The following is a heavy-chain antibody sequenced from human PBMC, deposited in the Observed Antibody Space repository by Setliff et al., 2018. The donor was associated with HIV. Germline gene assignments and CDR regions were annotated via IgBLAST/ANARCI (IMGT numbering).Heavy chain of an antibody. CDR1: GVSIAGGDYY. V-gene: IGHV4-30-4*01. CDR3: VRYGDDVRRFDF. D-gene: IGHD2-21*02. J-gene: IGHJ4*02. Sequence: SETLSLTCTVSGVSIAGGDYYWSWIRQSPGKGLEWVGYIYYTGNTYFNPSLENRLSMSVDTSKNQFTLELHSVTAADTAVYYCVRYGDDVRRFDFWGQGTLVTVSS. CDR2: IYYTGNT.